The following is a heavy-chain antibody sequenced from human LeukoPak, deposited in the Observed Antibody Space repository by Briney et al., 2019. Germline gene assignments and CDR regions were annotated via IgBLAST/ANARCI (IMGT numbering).Heavy chain of an antibody. D-gene: IGHD5-18*01. J-gene: IGHJ4*02. CDR2: IYHSGST. Sequence: SETLSLTCTVSGYSISSGYYWGWIRQPPGKGLEWIGSIYHSGSTYYNPSLKTRVTISVDTSKNQFSLKLSSVTAADTAVYYCARANTAMVTAFDYWGQGTLVTVSS. V-gene: IGHV4-38-2*02. CDR3: ARANTAMVTAFDY. CDR1: GYSISSGYY.